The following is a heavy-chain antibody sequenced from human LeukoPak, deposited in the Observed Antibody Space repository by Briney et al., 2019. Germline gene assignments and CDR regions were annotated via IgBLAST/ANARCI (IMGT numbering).Heavy chain of an antibody. Sequence: GGSLRLSCAASGFTFSSYGMHWVRQAPGKGLEWVAFIRYDGSNKYYADSVKGRFTISRDNSKNTLYLQMNSLRAEDTAVYYCAKPPHCSSTSCYFYFDYWGQGTLVTVSS. CDR2: IRYDGSNK. D-gene: IGHD2-2*01. V-gene: IGHV3-30*02. J-gene: IGHJ4*02. CDR3: AKPPHCSSTSCYFYFDY. CDR1: GFTFSSYG.